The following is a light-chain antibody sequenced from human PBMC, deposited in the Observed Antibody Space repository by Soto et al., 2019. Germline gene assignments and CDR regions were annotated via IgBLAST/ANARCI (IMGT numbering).Light chain of an antibody. V-gene: IGLV2-23*02. CDR1: RSDIGSYNS. CDR2: EVT. J-gene: IGLJ3*02. CDR3: CSYAGSSTWV. Sequence: SVLTQPSSVSGSPGQATIISCTGTRSDIGSYNSIAWYQQHPGKAPRVMIFEVTKRPSGISNRFSGSKSGSTASLTISGLQAEDEADYFCCSYAGSSTWVFGGGTKVTVL.